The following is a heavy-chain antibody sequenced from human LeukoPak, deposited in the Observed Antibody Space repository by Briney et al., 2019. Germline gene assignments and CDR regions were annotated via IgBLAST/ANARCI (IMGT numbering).Heavy chain of an antibody. Sequence: EPGGSLRLSCAASGFSFSTSIMTWVRQAPGKGLEWVSAIGSDGSSTHYAASVKGRFIISRDNSKNTLYLQMNSLRAEDTALYYCANGGQVWCYWGQGTLVTVSS. CDR2: IGSDGSST. CDR1: GFSFSTSI. J-gene: IGHJ4*02. CDR3: ANGGQVWCY. V-gene: IGHV3-23*01. D-gene: IGHD5-18*01.